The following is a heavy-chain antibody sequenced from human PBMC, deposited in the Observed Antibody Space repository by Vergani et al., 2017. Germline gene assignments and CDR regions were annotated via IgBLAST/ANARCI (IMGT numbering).Heavy chain of an antibody. J-gene: IGHJ6*02. CDR3: ARDLLAVADYGMDV. D-gene: IGHD6-19*01. Sequence: VQLVESAGGVVQPGGSLRLSCAASGFTFSSYRMNWVRQAPGKGLEWVSSISSSSSYIYYADSVKGRFTISRDNAKNSLYLQMNSLRAEDTAVYYCARDLLAVADYGMDVWGQGTTVTVSS. V-gene: IGHV3-21*02. CDR2: ISSSSSYI. CDR1: GFTFSSYR.